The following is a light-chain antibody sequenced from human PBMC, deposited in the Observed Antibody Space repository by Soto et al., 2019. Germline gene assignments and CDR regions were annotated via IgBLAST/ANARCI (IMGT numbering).Light chain of an antibody. CDR3: QQYNSYSPT. CDR2: DAS. Sequence: DIQIIHSPTTVHASVVDIVAITFRASQSISHFLAWYQQKPGKVPKLLIYDASNLGSGVPSRFSGSGSGTEFTLTISSLQPDDFATYYCQQYNSYSPTFGQGTRLEIK. V-gene: IGKV1-5*01. J-gene: IGKJ5*01. CDR1: QSISHF.